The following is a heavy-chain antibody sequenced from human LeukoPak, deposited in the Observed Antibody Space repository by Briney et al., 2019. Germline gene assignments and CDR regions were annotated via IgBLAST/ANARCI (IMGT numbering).Heavy chain of an antibody. Sequence: SETLSLTCTVSGVSISGYYWSWIRQPPGKGLEWIGYIYYSGSSNYNPSLKSRATISVDTSKNQFALNLTSVTAADTAEYYCARDSPMVRGLIGYFDLWGRGTLVTVSS. CDR3: ARDSPMVRGLIGYFDL. J-gene: IGHJ2*01. D-gene: IGHD3-10*01. CDR1: GVSISGYY. V-gene: IGHV4-59*01. CDR2: IYYSGSS.